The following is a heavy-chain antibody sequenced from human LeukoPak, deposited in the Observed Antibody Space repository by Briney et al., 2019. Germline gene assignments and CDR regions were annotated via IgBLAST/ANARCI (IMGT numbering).Heavy chain of an antibody. J-gene: IGHJ4*02. Sequence: GGSLRPSWPPSGFPFTSFAMSWVRQPQGKGLEWVSAISGSGGSTYYADSVKGRFTISRDNSKNTLYLQMNSLRAEDTAVYYCAKWLDLNWGQGTLVTVSS. V-gene: IGHV3-23*01. D-gene: IGHD5-12*01. CDR2: ISGSGGST. CDR3: AKWLDLN. CDR1: GFPFTSFA.